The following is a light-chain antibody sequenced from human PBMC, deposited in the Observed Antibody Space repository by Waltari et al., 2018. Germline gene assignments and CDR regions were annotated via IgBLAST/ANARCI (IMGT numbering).Light chain of an antibody. V-gene: IGKV1-39*01. Sequence: DIQMTQSPSSLSASVGDRVTVTCRASQNINSFLNWYQQIPGKPTKLLIFAASRLQRGVPSRFSGSGSGTDFTLTISSLQPEDFATYYCQQSDDTPYTFGQGTKLQIK. CDR2: AAS. J-gene: IGKJ2*01. CDR3: QQSDDTPYT. CDR1: QNINSF.